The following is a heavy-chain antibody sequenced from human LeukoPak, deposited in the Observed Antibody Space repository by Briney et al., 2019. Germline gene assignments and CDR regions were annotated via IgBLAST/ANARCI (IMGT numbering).Heavy chain of an antibody. CDR2: IFHSGST. CDR3: ARDRGIAAAGWVRWFDP. V-gene: IGHV4-4*02. Sequence: SETLSLTCAVSGGSISSGNWWSWVRQPPGKGLEWIGEIFHSGSTNYNPSLKSRLTISLDKSKNQFSLKLSSVTAADTAVYYCARDRGIAAAGWVRWFDPWGQGTLVTVSS. CDR1: GGSISSGNW. D-gene: IGHD6-13*01. J-gene: IGHJ5*02.